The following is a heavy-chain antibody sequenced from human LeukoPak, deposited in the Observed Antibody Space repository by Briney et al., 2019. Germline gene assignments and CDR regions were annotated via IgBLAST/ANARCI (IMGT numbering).Heavy chain of an antibody. CDR3: ARDLESTTVTEETFDY. Sequence: ASVKVSCKASGYTFTGYYMHWVRQAPGQGLEWMGWISAYNGNTNYAQKLQGRVTMTTDTSTSTAYMELRSLRSDDTAVYYCARDLESTTVTEETFDYWGQGTLVTVSS. CDR1: GYTFTGYY. CDR2: ISAYNGNT. J-gene: IGHJ4*02. V-gene: IGHV1-18*04. D-gene: IGHD4-17*01.